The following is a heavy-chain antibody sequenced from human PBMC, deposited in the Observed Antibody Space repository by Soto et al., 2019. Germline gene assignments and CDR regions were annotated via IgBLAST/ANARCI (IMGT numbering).Heavy chain of an antibody. V-gene: IGHV5-51*01. J-gene: IGHJ6*02. CDR3: ARLTGDSEASGMDV. CDR2: IYPSDSDT. Sequence: PGEPLTSSCQGSGYRFTISWIGWVRPIPGKGLEWMGNIYPSDSDTRYSPSFQGQVTISADKSISTAYLQWSSLKASDTAMYYCARLTGDSEASGMDVWGQGTTVTVSS. CDR1: GYRFTISW. D-gene: IGHD7-27*01.